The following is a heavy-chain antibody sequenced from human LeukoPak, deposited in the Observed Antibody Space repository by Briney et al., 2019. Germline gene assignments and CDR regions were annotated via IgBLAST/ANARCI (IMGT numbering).Heavy chain of an antibody. J-gene: IGHJ4*02. D-gene: IGHD3-9*01. Sequence: PGGSLRLSCAASGFTFSTYWMSWVRQAPGKGLEWVANIKEDESEKYYVDSVKGRFTISRDNAQNSLNLQMNSLRPEDTAMYYCARDILTGYYPFDYWGQGTLVTVSS. V-gene: IGHV3-7*01. CDR2: IKEDESEK. CDR3: ARDILTGYYPFDY. CDR1: GFTFSTYW.